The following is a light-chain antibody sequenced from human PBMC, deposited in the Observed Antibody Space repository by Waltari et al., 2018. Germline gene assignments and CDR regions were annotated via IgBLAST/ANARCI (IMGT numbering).Light chain of an antibody. CDR2: GAS. CDR3: QQRSDWLLT. J-gene: IGKJ4*01. Sequence: EIVLTQSPATLSLSPGERANLSCRASQCVSSYLAWYQQKSGQAPRLPIYGASNRATGIPARFSGGGSGTDFTLTISILGPEDFAVYYCQQRSDWLLTFGGGSKVEIK. CDR1: QCVSSY. V-gene: IGKV3-11*01.